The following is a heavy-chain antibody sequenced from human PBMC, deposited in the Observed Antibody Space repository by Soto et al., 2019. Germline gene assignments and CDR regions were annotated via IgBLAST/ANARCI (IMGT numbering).Heavy chain of an antibody. CDR2: ISSNGGST. Sequence: EVQLVESGGGLVQPGGSLRLSCAASGLTFSSYAMHWVRQAPGKGLEYVSAISSNGGSTYYANSVKGRFTISRDNSKNTLYLQMGSLRAEDMAVYYCARVGGSGSYYYYYMDVWGKGTTVTVSS. J-gene: IGHJ6*03. CDR1: GLTFSSYA. V-gene: IGHV3-64*01. D-gene: IGHD3-10*01. CDR3: ARVGGSGSYYYYYMDV.